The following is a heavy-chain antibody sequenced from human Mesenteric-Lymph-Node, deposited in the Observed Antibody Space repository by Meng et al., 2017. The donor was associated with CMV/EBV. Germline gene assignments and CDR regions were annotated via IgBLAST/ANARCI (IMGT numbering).Heavy chain of an antibody. CDR3: ARGFCSGGSCYPGAY. CDR2: ISNSGSP. Sequence: SETLSLTCSVYGGSIRSYYLTWSRQPPGKGLEWIGHISNSGSPNYNPSLWSRVTILADTSKNQFSLTLTSVTAADTALYFCARGFCSGGSCYPGAYWGQGALVTVSS. V-gene: IGHV4-59*01. J-gene: IGHJ4*02. D-gene: IGHD2-15*01. CDR1: GGSIRSYY.